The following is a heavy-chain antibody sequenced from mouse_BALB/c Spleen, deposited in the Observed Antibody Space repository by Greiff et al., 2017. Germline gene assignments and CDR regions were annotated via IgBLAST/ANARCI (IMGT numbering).Heavy chain of an antibody. V-gene: IGHV2-2*02. J-gene: IGHJ4*01. CDR3: TRNRYAMDY. CDR1: GFSLTSYG. Sequence: QVQLQQSGPGLVQPSQSLSITCTVSGFSLTSYGVHWVRQSPGKGLEWLGVIWSGGSTDYNADFISRLSISKDNSKSQVFLKMNSLQANDTAIYYCTRNRYAMDYWGQGTSVTVSS. CDR2: IWSGGST.